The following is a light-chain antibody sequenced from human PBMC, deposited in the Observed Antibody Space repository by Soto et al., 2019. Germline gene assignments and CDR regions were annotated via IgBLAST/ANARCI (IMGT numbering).Light chain of an antibody. V-gene: IGKV4-1*01. CDR1: RIVVSNSNNKSY. CDR3: QQFYSTPAIT. Sequence: IVLTQSPDSLSVSLVEMSTINFKSIRIVVSNSNNKSYLAWYQQKPGQPPKLLIYWASTRESGVPDRFSGSGSGTDFTLTISSLQAEDVAIYYCQQFYSTPAITFGQGTRLEIK. CDR2: WAS. J-gene: IGKJ5*01.